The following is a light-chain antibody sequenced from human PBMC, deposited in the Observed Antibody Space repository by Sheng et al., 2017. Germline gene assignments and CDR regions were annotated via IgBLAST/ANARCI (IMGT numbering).Light chain of an antibody. Sequence: DIQLSQSPSTLSASVADRVTITCRASQTFTGWLAWHQLKTGKAPKVLIYKTSMLADGVSSRFSGSGSGTHFTLTIDSLQPEDFATYVCQHYGASFTSTFGQGT. CDR1: QTFTGW. V-gene: IGKV1-5*03. CDR2: KTS. J-gene: IGKJ2*02. CDR3: QHYGASFTST.